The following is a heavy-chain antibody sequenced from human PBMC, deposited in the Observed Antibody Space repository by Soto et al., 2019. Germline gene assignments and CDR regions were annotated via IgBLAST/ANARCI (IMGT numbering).Heavy chain of an antibody. V-gene: IGHV1-69*02. J-gene: IGHJ6*02. D-gene: IGHD4-17*01. CDR1: GGAFSRNT. CDR3: SIPLTTAASDFRRCFSGLDV. Sequence: GASVKVSCKAPGGAFSRNTINRVRQAPGQGLEWMGKITTIVGKTTSAQKIQGRVTITADKTMNTAYLELSSMRSEDTAIYFCSIPLTTAASDFRRCFSGLDVWGQGTTVTVSS. CDR2: ITTIVGKT.